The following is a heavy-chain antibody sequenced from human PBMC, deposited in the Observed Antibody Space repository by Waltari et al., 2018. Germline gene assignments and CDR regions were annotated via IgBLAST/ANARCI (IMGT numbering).Heavy chain of an antibody. CDR2: INTDGSST. J-gene: IGHJ6*02. Sequence: EVQLVESGGGLVQPGGSLRLSCAASGFTFSKSCVHWGRQAPGKGRVWVSHINTDGSSTNYADSVNGRFTISRDNAKNTLYLQMNSLSAEDTAVYYCARSLEVVVGATRTDYYYGMDVWGQGTTVTVSS. D-gene: IGHD2-15*01. CDR3: ARSLEVVVGATRTDYYYGMDV. CDR1: GFTFSKSC. V-gene: IGHV3-74*02.